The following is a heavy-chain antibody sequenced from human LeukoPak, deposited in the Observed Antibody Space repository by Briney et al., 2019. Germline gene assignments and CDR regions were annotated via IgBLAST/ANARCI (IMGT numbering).Heavy chain of an antibody. V-gene: IGHV3-7*03. CDR1: GFIFTDYW. J-gene: IGHJ1*01. D-gene: IGHD1-1*01. Sequence: PGGSLRLSCEASGFIFTDYWITWACQAPGKGLEWVASTNEDGSEKWYVDSVKGRFTISRDNAKNSLYLQMNSLKAGDTALYYCVRDGNDGLNDWEYWGQGALVTVSS. CDR3: VRDGNDGLNDWEY. CDR2: TNEDGSEK.